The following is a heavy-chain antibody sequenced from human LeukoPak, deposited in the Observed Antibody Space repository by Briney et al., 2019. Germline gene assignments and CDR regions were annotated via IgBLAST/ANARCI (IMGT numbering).Heavy chain of an antibody. J-gene: IGHJ4*02. D-gene: IGHD3-22*01. CDR2: INHSGST. CDR3: ASVYDSSGYYPF. Sequence: SETLSLTCAVYGVSFSGYYWSWIRQPPGKGLEWIGEINHSGSTNYNPSLKSRVTISVDTSKNQFSLKLSSVTAADTAVYYCASVYDSSGYYPFWGKGTLVTVSS. CDR1: GVSFSGYY. V-gene: IGHV4-34*01.